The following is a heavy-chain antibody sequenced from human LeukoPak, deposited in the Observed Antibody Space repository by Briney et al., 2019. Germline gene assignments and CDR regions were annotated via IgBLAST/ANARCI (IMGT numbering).Heavy chain of an antibody. J-gene: IGHJ4*02. Sequence: HSGGSLRLSCAASGFTFSSYAMSWVRQAPGKGLEWVSGISGSGGSTYYADSVKGRFTISRDNAKNTLYLQMNSLRAEDTAVYYCARGAVSVARFGTYYDSSGYYFHWGQGTLVTVSS. V-gene: IGHV3-23*01. D-gene: IGHD3-22*01. CDR3: ARGAVSVARFGTYYDSSGYYFH. CDR2: ISGSGGST. CDR1: GFTFSSYA.